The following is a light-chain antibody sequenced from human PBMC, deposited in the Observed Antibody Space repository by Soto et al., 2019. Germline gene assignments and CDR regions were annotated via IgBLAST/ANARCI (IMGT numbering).Light chain of an antibody. V-gene: IGKV1-39*01. Sequence: DIQMTQSPSSLSASVGDRVTITCRPSQNIGKFLNWYQQKPGKAPTALIHATSTLQSGVSSRFSGSGSDTEVTLTITSLQPEDFATYFCQQSLSSPLTFGGGTKV. CDR2: ATS. CDR1: QNIGKF. CDR3: QQSLSSPLT. J-gene: IGKJ4*01.